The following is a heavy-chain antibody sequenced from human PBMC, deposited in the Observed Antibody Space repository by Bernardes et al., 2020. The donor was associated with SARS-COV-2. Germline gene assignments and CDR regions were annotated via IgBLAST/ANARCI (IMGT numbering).Heavy chain of an antibody. CDR1: GFTFSSYS. V-gene: IGHV3-48*02. Sequence: GGSLRLSCAASGFTFSSYSMNWVRQAPGKGLEWVSYISSSSTIYYADSVKGRFTISRDNAKNSLYLQMNSLRDEDTAVYYCARDQHILTGYYRSYYGMDVWGQGTTVTVSS. CDR3: ARDQHILTGYYRSYYGMDV. CDR2: ISSSSTI. J-gene: IGHJ6*02. D-gene: IGHD3-9*01.